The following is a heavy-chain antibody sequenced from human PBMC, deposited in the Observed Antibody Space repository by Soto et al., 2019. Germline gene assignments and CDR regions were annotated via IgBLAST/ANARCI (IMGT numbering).Heavy chain of an antibody. CDR1: GYSISSGYY. J-gene: IGHJ6*02. V-gene: IGHV4-38-2*01. CDR2: IYHSGST. CDR3: ARVDCDFWGGMDV. Sequence: ETLSLTCAVSGYSISSGYYWGWIRQPPGKGLEWIGSIYHSGSTYYNPSLTSRVTISVDTSKNQFSLKLSSVTAADTAVYYCARVDCDFWGGMDVWGQGTTVTVSS. D-gene: IGHD3-3*01.